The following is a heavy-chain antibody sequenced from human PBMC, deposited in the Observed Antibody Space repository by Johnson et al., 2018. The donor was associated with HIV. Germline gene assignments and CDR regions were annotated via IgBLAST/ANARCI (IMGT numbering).Heavy chain of an antibody. D-gene: IGHD3-22*01. CDR2: MRYDGSNN. J-gene: IGHJ3*02. Sequence: QVQLVESGGGVVQPGGSLRLSCAASGFTLRIYDMHWVRQAPGKGLEWVPFMRYDGSNNCFVDSVKGRFTISRDNSKKTVYLQMNSLRAEDTAVYYCAKETRDSRSAFDIWGQGTMVTVSS. V-gene: IGHV3-30*02. CDR3: AKETRDSRSAFDI. CDR1: GFTLRIYD.